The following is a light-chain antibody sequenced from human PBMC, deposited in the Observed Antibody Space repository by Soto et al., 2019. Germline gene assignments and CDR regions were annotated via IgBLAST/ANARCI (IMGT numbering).Light chain of an antibody. CDR2: GNS. Sequence: QSALTQPPSVCGAPGQGVSISCTGSSANIGAGYDVHWYQQLPGTAPKLLIYGNSNRPSGVPDRFSGSKSGTSASLAITGLQAEDEADYYCQSYDSSLSGYVFGTGTKVTVL. J-gene: IGLJ1*01. V-gene: IGLV1-40*01. CDR1: SANIGAGYD. CDR3: QSYDSSLSGYV.